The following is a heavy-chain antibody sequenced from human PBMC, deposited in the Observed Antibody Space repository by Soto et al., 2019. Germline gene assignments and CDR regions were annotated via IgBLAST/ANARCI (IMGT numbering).Heavy chain of an antibody. D-gene: IGHD3-10*01. CDR1: GGSISSYY. V-gene: IGHV4-59*01. CDR2: IYYSGST. CDR3: ARDPHMVRGVIGYFDY. Sequence: SETLSLTCTVSGGSISSYYWSWIRQPPGKGLEWIGYIYYSGSTNYNPSLKSRVTISVDTSKNQFSLKLSSVTAADTAVYYCARDPHMVRGVIGYFDYWGQGTLVTVSS. J-gene: IGHJ4*02.